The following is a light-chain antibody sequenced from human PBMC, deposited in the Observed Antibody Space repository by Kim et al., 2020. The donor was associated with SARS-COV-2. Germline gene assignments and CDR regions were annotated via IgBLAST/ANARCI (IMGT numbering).Light chain of an antibody. CDR2: KVS. CDR1: QSLEYSDGNIY. V-gene: IGKV2-30*01. Sequence: PASISCRYSQSLEYSDGNIYLNWFQQRPGQSPRRLLYKVSNRASGVPDRFSASGSGTDFTLKISRVEAEDVGVYYCMQGTHWPLTFGGGTKVDIK. J-gene: IGKJ4*01. CDR3: MQGTHWPLT.